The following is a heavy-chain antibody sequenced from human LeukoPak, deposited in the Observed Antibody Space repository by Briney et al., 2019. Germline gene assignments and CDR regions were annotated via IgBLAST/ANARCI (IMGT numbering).Heavy chain of an antibody. V-gene: IGHV1-69*04. Sequence: SVKVSCKASGGTFSSYAISWVRQAPGQGLEWMRRIIPILGIANYAQKFQGRVTITADKSTSTAYMELSSLRSEDTAVYYCARYYYDSETNWFDPWGQGTLVTVSS. J-gene: IGHJ5*02. CDR1: GGTFSSYA. CDR2: IIPILGIA. D-gene: IGHD3-22*01. CDR3: ARYYYDSETNWFDP.